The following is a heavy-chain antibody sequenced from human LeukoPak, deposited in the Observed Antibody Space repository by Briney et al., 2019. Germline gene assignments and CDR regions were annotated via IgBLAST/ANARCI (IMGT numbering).Heavy chain of an antibody. Sequence: PGGSLRLSCAASGFTFSSYGMHWVRQAPGKGLEWVAFIRYDGSNKYYADSVKGRFTISRDNSKNTLYLQMNSLRAEDTAVYYCAKKLVAGSRSEYFQHWGQGTLVTVSS. CDR3: AKKLVAGSRSEYFQH. J-gene: IGHJ1*01. CDR1: GFTFSSYG. V-gene: IGHV3-30*02. D-gene: IGHD6-19*01. CDR2: IRYDGSNK.